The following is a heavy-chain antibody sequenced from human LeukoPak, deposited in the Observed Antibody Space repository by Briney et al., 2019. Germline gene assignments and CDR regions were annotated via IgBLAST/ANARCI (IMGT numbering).Heavy chain of an antibody. CDR3: ARDGLETGAVDGGYVSSFDP. D-gene: IGHD5-12*01. CDR1: GGTFSSYA. V-gene: IGHV1-69*05. J-gene: IGHJ5*02. CDR2: IIPIFGTA. Sequence: GASVKVSCKASGGTFSSYAISWVRQAPGQGLEWMGGIIPIFGTANYAQKFQGGVTITTDESTSTAYMELSSLRSEDTAVYYCARDGLETGAVDGGYVSSFDPWGQGTLVTVSS.